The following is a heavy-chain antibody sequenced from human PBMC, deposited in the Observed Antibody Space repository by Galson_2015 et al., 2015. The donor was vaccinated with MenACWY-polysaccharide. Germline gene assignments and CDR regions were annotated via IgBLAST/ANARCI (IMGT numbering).Heavy chain of an antibody. CDR3: AREGSRIVFHAFDT. Sequence: LRLSCAASGSRFSTSGMPWVRQAPGKGLEWVAVIQYDGSKIVYADSVKGRFTISRDNSKNTLFLEMNSLGAEDTAVYYCAREGSRIVFHAFDTWGQGTMVTVSS. V-gene: IGHV3-33*01. J-gene: IGHJ3*02. D-gene: IGHD6-13*01. CDR2: IQYDGSKI. CDR1: GSRFSTSG.